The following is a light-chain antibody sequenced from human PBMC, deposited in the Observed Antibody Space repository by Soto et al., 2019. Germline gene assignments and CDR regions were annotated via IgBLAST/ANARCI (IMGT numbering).Light chain of an antibody. V-gene: IGKV1-27*01. J-gene: IGKJ1*01. CDR2: AAS. CDR3: QKYNSARPRWT. Sequence: DIQMTQSPSSLSASVGDRVTITCRASQGISNYLAWYQQKPGKVPKLLIYAASTLQSGVPARFSGSGSGTEFTLTISSPQPEDVASYYGQKYNSARPRWTFGQGTKVEIK. CDR1: QGISNY.